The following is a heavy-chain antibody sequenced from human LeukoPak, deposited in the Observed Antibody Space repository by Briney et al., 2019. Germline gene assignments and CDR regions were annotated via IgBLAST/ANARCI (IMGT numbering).Heavy chain of an antibody. Sequence: SVKVSCKASGCTFTSYAISWVRQAPGQGLEWMGGIIPIFGTANYAQKFQGRVTITTDKSTSTAYLELSSLRSEDTAVYYCARGSIGYYDSSGYSVLGYYYYYMDVWGKGTTVTVSS. CDR1: GCTFTSYA. J-gene: IGHJ6*03. V-gene: IGHV1-69*05. CDR2: IIPIFGTA. CDR3: ARGSIGYYDSSGYSVLGYYYYYMDV. D-gene: IGHD3-22*01.